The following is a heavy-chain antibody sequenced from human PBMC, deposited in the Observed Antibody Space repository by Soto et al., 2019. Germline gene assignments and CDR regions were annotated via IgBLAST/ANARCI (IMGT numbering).Heavy chain of an antibody. V-gene: IGHV4-34*01. D-gene: IGHD3-10*01. CDR1: GGSFSGYY. CDR2: INHSGST. CDR3: ARVRRGSGSYRDYYYYGMDV. J-gene: IGHJ6*02. Sequence: SETLSLTCAVYGGSFSGYYWSWIRQPPGKGLEWIGEINHSGSTNYNPSLKSRVTISVDTSKNQFSLKLSSVTAADTAVYYCARVRRGSGSYRDYYYYGMDVWGQGTTGTVS.